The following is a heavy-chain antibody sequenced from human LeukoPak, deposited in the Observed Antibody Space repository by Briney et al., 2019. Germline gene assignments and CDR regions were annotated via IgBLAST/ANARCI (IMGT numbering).Heavy chain of an antibody. Sequence: GGSLRLSCVASGYTFSTYGMNWVRQAPGKGLEWVSYISRSITTIYYADSVKGRFTISRDNAENSLYLQMNGLRAEDTAVYYCARDDCSTSSCQKHQNWFDPWGQGTLVTVSS. D-gene: IGHD2-2*01. CDR3: ARDDCSTSSCQKHQNWFDP. CDR1: GYTFSTYG. J-gene: IGHJ5*02. CDR2: ISRSITTI. V-gene: IGHV3-48*01.